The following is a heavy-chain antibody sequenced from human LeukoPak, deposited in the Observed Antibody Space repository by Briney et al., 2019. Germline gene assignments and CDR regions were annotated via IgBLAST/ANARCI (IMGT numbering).Heavy chain of an antibody. J-gene: IGHJ4*02. CDR3: ARGLSAAPPGRY. D-gene: IGHD6-13*01. Sequence: EPSETLSHTCAVYGVSFSGYYWSWIRRPPGKGLEWIGEINHSGSTNYNPSLKSRVTISVDTSKNQFSLKLSSVTAADTAVYYCARGLSAAPPGRYWGQGTLVTVSS. CDR2: INHSGST. CDR1: GVSFSGYY. V-gene: IGHV4-34*01.